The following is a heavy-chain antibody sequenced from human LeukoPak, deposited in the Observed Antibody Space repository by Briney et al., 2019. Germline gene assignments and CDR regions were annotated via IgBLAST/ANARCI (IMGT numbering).Heavy chain of an antibody. CDR2: IYPGDSDT. CDR1: GYSFTSYW. V-gene: IGHV5-51*01. CDR3: ARQAGYCSSTSCYKDFDY. J-gene: IGHJ4*02. Sequence: GESLKISCKGSGYSFTSYWIGWVRQMPGKGLEWMGIIYPGDSDTRYSPSFQGQVTISADKSISTAYLQWSSLKASVTAMYYCARQAGYCSSTSCYKDFDYWGQGTLVTVSS. D-gene: IGHD2-2*01.